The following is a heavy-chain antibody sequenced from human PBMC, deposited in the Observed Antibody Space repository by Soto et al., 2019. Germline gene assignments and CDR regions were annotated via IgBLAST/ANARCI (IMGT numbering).Heavy chain of an antibody. CDR2: IIPIFGTA. D-gene: IGHD1-26*01. Sequence: ASVKVSCKASGGAVSSYAISWVRQAPGQGLEWMGGIIPIFGTANYAQKFQGRVTITADESTSTAYMELSSLRSEDTAVYYCARADIVGATRDAFDIWGQGTMVTISS. CDR1: GGAVSSYA. J-gene: IGHJ3*02. V-gene: IGHV1-69*13. CDR3: ARADIVGATRDAFDI.